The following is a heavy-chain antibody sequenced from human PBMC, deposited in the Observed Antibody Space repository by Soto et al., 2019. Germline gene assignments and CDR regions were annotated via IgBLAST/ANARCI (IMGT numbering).Heavy chain of an antibody. CDR3: ARDGRYCSGGSCYSGDFDY. CDR1: GYTFTSYD. CDR2: MNPNSGNT. D-gene: IGHD2-15*01. J-gene: IGHJ4*02. Sequence: ASVKVSCKASGYTFTSYDINWVRQATGQGLEWMGWMNPNSGNTGYAQKFQGRVTMTRNTSISTAYMELGNLRSEDTAVYYCARDGRYCSGGSCYSGDFDYWGQGTLVTVSS. V-gene: IGHV1-8*01.